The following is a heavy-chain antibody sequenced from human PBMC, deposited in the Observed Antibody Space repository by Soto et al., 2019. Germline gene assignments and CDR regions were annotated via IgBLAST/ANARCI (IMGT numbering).Heavy chain of an antibody. J-gene: IGHJ6*02. CDR3: ATQAPIMTGYRLYYYYSGMDV. V-gene: IGHV5-10-1*01. CDR2: IDPSDSYT. CDR1: GYSFTSYW. Sequence: GESLKISCKGSGYSFTSYWISWVRQMPGKGVEWKGRIDPSDSYTNYSPSFQGHVTISADKSISTAYLQWSRLKASDTAIYYCATQAPIMTGYRLYYYYSGMDVWGQVTTVTVSS. D-gene: IGHD3-9*01.